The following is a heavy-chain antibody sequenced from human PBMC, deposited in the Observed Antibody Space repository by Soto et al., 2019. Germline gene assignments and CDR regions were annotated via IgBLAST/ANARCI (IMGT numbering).Heavy chain of an antibody. D-gene: IGHD4-17*01. Sequence: QVQLQESGPGLVKPXQXLXLTCTVSGGSISSGNYYWSWIRQHPGKGLEWIGYIYYSGSTYYNPSLKSRVTISVDTSKNQFSLKLSSVTAADTAVYYCAKERPYGSWFDPWGQGTLVTVSS. V-gene: IGHV4-31*03. CDR2: IYYSGST. CDR1: GGSISSGNYY. CDR3: AKERPYGSWFDP. J-gene: IGHJ5*02.